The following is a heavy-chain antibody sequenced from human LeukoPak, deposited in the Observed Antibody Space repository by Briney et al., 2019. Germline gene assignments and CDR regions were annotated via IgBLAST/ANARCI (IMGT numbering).Heavy chain of an antibody. CDR3: ARGQGTVTTH. CDR1: GGSFSGYY. V-gene: IGHV4-34*01. CDR2: INHSGGA. J-gene: IGHJ4*02. D-gene: IGHD4-17*01. Sequence: PSETLSLTCAVSGGSFSGYYWTWIRQPPVKGLEWIGEINHSGGANYNPSLKSRVTISLDTSKNQFSLKLSSVTAADTALYYCARGQGTVTTHWGQGTLVTVSS.